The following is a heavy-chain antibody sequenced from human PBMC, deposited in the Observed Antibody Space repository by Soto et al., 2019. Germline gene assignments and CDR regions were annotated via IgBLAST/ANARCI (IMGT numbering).Heavy chain of an antibody. D-gene: IGHD1-1*01. J-gene: IGHJ4*02. Sequence: QVHLVQSGAEVKMPGASVKVSCKGSGYAFTTYGITWVRQAPGQGLEWMGWISAHNGNTNYAQKLQGRVTVTRDTSTSTAYMELRSLRSDDTAVYYCARGRYGDYCGQGALVTVSS. V-gene: IGHV1-18*01. CDR2: ISAHNGNT. CDR1: GYAFTTYG. CDR3: ARGRYGDY.